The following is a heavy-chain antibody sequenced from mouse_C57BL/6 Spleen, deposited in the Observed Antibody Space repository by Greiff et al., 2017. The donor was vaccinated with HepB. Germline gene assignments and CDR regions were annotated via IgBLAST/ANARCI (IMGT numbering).Heavy chain of an antibody. V-gene: IGHV5-12*01. CDR3: ARGRTLDY. CDR1: GFTFSDYY. J-gene: IGHJ2*01. Sequence: EVKVEESGGGLVQPGGSLKLSCAASGFTFSDYYMYWVRQTPEKRLEWVAYISNGGGSTYYPDTVKGRFTISRDNAKNTLYLQMSRLKSEDTAMYYCARGRTLDYWGQGTTLTVSS. CDR2: ISNGGGST. D-gene: IGHD5-1*01.